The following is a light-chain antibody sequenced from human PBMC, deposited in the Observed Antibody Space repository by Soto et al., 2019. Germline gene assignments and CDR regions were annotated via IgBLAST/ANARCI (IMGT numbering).Light chain of an antibody. V-gene: IGKV3-20*01. CDR2: GAS. CDR1: QSVSSSY. J-gene: IGKJ1*01. Sequence: EIVLTQSPGTLSLSPGERATLSCMASQSVSSSYLAWYQQKPGQAPRLLIYGASSRATGIPDRFSGSGSGTDFTLTISRLEPEDFAVYYCQQYGSSFRTFGQGTKVEIK. CDR3: QQYGSSFRT.